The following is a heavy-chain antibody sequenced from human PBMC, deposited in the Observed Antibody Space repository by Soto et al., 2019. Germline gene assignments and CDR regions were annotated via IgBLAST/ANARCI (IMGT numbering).Heavy chain of an antibody. J-gene: IGHJ5*02. CDR1: GGSISSSSYY. CDR2: IYYSGST. CDR3: ARGFWMSGWYSNWFDP. Sequence: QLQLQESGPGLVKPSETLSLTCTVSGGSISSSSYYWGWIRQPPGKGLEWIGSIYYSGSTYYNPSLKSRVTISVDTSKNQFSLKLSSVTAADTAVYYCARGFWMSGWYSNWFDPWGQGTLVTVSS. D-gene: IGHD6-19*01. V-gene: IGHV4-39*01.